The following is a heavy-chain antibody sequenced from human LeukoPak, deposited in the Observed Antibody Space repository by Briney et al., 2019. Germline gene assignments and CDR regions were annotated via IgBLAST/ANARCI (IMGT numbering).Heavy chain of an antibody. D-gene: IGHD3-22*01. CDR1: GGSISSYY. J-gene: IGHJ4*02. CDR3: ARDKNPYYYDCSGYYGSYWFDY. CDR2: IYTSGST. V-gene: IGHV4-4*07. Sequence: SETLSLTCTVSGGSISSYYWSWIRQPAGKGLEWIGRIYTSGSTNYNPSLKSRVTMSVDTSKNQFSLKLSSVTAADTAVYYCARDKNPYYYDCSGYYGSYWFDYWGQGTLVTVSS.